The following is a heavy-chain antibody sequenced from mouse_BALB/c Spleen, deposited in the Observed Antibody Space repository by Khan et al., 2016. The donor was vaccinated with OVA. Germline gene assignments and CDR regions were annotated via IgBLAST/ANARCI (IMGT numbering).Heavy chain of an antibody. CDR3: ARPTYYYGSNSHWHFAV. Sequence: QVQLQQSGPELVKPGASVKMSCKASGYTFTDYVISWVKQRTGQGLEWIGEIYPGSGNTYYNENFKGKATLTADKSSNTAYMQLSSLTSDDSALYFWARPTYYYGSNSHWHFAVWGAGTTVTVSS. D-gene: IGHD1-1*01. CDR1: GYTFTDYV. J-gene: IGHJ1*01. CDR2: IYPGSGNT. V-gene: IGHV1-81*01.